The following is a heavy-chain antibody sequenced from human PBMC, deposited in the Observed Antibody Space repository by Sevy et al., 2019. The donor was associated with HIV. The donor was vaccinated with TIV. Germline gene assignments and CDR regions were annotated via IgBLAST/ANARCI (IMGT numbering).Heavy chain of an antibody. CDR2: IKQDGYET. CDR3: VRDKEEGASVLDY. D-gene: IGHD1-26*01. J-gene: IGHJ4*02. V-gene: IGHV3-7*03. CDR1: GFNFRNSW. Sequence: GGSLRLSCATFGFNFRNSWMAWVRQTTGKGLEFLADIKQDGYETYYVDSVKGRFNISRDNVKNSLHLQMNSLRAEDTAMYFGVRDKEEGASVLDYCGQGTPDTASS.